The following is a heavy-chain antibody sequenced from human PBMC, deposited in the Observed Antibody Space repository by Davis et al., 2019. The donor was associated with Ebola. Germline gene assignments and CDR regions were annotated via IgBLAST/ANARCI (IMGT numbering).Heavy chain of an antibody. CDR2: ISGSGGST. J-gene: IGHJ2*01. Sequence: PGGSLRLSCAASGFTFSSYAMSWVRQAPGKGLEWVSAISGSGGSTYYADSVKGRFTISRDNSKNTLYLQMNSLRAEDTAVYYCAKDVESYSNYVHWYFDLWGRGTLVTVSS. CDR1: GFTFSSYA. CDR3: AKDVESYSNYVHWYFDL. V-gene: IGHV3-23*01. D-gene: IGHD4-11*01.